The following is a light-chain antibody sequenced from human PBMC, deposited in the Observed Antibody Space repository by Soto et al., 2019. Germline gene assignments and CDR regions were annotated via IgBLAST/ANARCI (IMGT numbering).Light chain of an antibody. J-gene: IGKJ5*01. V-gene: IGKV3-11*01. CDR3: QQSSSWPPIT. Sequence: ESVLTPSPDTISFAPVYIATLSCISSHYISSDLAWYQHKPGQAPRLLIYDASDRATGIPARFSGSGSGTDFTLTIRDLEPGDFAIYYCQQSSSWPPITFGKGQRREI. CDR1: HYISSD. CDR2: DAS.